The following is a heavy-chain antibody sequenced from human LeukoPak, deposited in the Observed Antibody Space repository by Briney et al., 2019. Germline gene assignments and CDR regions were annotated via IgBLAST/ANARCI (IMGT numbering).Heavy chain of an antibody. CDR2: ISSSSSYI. V-gene: IGHV3-21*01. Sequence: GGSLRLSCAASGFTFSSYSMNWVRQAPGKGLEWVSSISSSSSYIYYADSVKGRFTISRDNAKNSLYLQMNSLRAEDTAVHYCASHGGYDIQERDCWGQGTLVTVSS. CDR3: ASHGGYDIQERDC. J-gene: IGHJ4*02. CDR1: GFTFSSYS. D-gene: IGHD5-12*01.